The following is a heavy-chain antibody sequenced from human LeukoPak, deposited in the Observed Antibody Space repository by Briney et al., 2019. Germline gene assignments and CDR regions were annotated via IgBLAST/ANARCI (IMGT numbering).Heavy chain of an antibody. Sequence: PGESLKISCKGSGYSFTSYWIGWVRQMPGKGLEWMGIIYPGDSDTRYGPSLQGQVTISADKSISTAYLQWSSLKASDTAMYYCARHAPPSYYYYYYMDVWGKGTTVTVSS. CDR1: GYSFTSYW. CDR3: ARHAPPSYYYYYYMDV. CDR2: IYPGDSDT. J-gene: IGHJ6*03. V-gene: IGHV5-51*01.